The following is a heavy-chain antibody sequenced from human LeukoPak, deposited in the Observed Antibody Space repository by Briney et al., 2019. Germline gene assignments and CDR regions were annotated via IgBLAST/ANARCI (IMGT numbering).Heavy chain of an antibody. CDR3: ARDSGTTGEVKFDP. V-gene: IGHV4-34*10. CDR1: GGSFSDYF. D-gene: IGHD3-10*01. Sequence: SETLSLTCSFSGGSFSDYFWGWIRQPPGKGLEWIGEIHHSGSANYNPSLKSRVTMSIDTSKNQFSLNLISVTAADTAVYYCARDSGTTGEVKFDPWGQGTLVTVSS. J-gene: IGHJ5*02. CDR2: IHHSGSA.